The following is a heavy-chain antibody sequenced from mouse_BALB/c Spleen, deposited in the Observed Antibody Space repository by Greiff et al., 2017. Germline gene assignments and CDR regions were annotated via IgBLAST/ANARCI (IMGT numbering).Heavy chain of an antibody. CDR3: AREGIYDGYYFYGMDY. Sequence: QVQLKESGAELAKPGASVKMSCKASGYTFTSYWMPWVNQRPGQGLEWIGYINPSTGYTEYNQKFKDKDTLTADKSSSTAYMQLSSLTSEDTAVYYCAREGIYDGYYFYGMDYWGQGTSVTVSA. V-gene: IGHV1-7*01. CDR2: INPSTGYT. D-gene: IGHD2-3*01. J-gene: IGHJ4*01. CDR1: GYTFTSYW.